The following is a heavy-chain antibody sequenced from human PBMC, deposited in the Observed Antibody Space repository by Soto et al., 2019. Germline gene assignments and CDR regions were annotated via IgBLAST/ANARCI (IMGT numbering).Heavy chain of an antibody. J-gene: IGHJ3*02. CDR1: Y. V-gene: IGHV3-66*01. Sequence: YMPWLYKTKGKGLEWVSVIYSGGSTYYADSVKSRFTISRDNSKNTLYLQMNSLRADDTAVYYCAAGRESQAFDIWGQGTMVTVSS. CDR2: IYSGGST. CDR3: AAGRESQAFDI.